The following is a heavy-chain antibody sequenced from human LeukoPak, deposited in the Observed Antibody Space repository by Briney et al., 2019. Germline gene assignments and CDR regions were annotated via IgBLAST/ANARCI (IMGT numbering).Heavy chain of an antibody. V-gene: IGHV3-30-3*01. J-gene: IGHJ6*02. Sequence: GGSLRLSCAASGFTFSSYAMHWVRQAPGKELEWVAVISYDGSNKYYADSVKGRFTISRDNSKNTLYLQMNSLRAEDTAVYYCARERKQLASYYYYGMDVWGQGTTVTVSS. D-gene: IGHD6-13*01. CDR2: ISYDGSNK. CDR3: ARERKQLASYYYYGMDV. CDR1: GFTFSSYA.